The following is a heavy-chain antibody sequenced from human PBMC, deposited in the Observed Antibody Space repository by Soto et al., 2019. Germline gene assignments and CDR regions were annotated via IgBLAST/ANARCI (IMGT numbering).Heavy chain of an antibody. CDR1: GGTFSSYA. Sequence: SVKVSCKASGGTFSSYAISWVRQAPGQGLEWMGGIIPIFGTANYAQKFQGRVTITADESTSTAYMELSSLRSEDTAVYYCARLQYQQYYFDYWGQGTLVTVSS. CDR2: IIPIFGTA. CDR3: ARLQYQQYYFDY. V-gene: IGHV1-69*13. J-gene: IGHJ4*02. D-gene: IGHD4-4*01.